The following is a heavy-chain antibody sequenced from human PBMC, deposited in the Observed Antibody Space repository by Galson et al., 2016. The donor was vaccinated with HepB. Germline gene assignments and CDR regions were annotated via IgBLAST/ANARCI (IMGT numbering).Heavy chain of an antibody. Sequence: VKVSCKASGGSFSSYAINWLRQAPGQGPEWMGGVIPIFGTANYARNFQGRVTITADKFTSTAYMELTNLRSDDTAVYYCAGKRKIVIVPVALPEYYHHMDVWGTGSTVTVSS. CDR2: VIPIFGTA. V-gene: IGHV1-69*13. CDR3: AGKRKIVIVPVALPEYYHHMDV. CDR1: GGSFSSYA. D-gene: IGHD2-2*01. J-gene: IGHJ6*03.